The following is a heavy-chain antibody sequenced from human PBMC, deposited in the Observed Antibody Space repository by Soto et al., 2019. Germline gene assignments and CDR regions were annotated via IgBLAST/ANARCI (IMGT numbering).Heavy chain of an antibody. V-gene: IGHV3-30*18. D-gene: IGHD4-17*01. J-gene: IGHJ4*02. CDR3: AKCATSVTTQGSLDY. Sequence: QVQLVESGGGVVQPGMSLRLSCVASESTFSSYGMHWVRQAPGKGLEWVAVISYEGSYKQYADSVKGRFTVSRDNPRNTLYLQMNSLRDEDTAVYYCAKCATSVTTQGSLDYWGQGTLVTVSS. CDR1: ESTFSSYG. CDR2: ISYEGSYK.